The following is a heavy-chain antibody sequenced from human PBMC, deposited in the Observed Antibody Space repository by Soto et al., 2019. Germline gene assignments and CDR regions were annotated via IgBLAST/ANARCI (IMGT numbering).Heavy chain of an antibody. V-gene: IGHV3-53*01. Sequence: PGGSLRLSCVASGLTGSHNYMAWVRQAPEMGLEWVSILYTEGTTYYADSVKGRFTISRDSSKNTLFLQMDSLRAEDTAVYYCVRPRPSGENYGMDVWGQGTTVTVSS. CDR1: GLTGSHNY. CDR2: LYTEGTT. J-gene: IGHJ6*02. D-gene: IGHD3-16*01. CDR3: VRPRPSGENYGMDV.